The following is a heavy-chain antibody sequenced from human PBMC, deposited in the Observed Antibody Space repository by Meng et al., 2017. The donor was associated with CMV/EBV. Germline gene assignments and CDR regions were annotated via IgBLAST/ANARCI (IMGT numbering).Heavy chain of an antibody. CDR2: IYYSGSP. Sequence: GSLRLSCTVSGGSISSSSYYWGWIRQPPGKGLGWMGSIYYSGSPYYNPSLKSRVTISVDTSKNQFSLKLSSVTAADTAVYYCARAWSRANFGVASASFDYWGQGTLVTVSS. D-gene: IGHD3-3*01. J-gene: IGHJ4*02. V-gene: IGHV4-39*07. CDR3: ARAWSRANFGVASASFDY. CDR1: GGSISSSSYY.